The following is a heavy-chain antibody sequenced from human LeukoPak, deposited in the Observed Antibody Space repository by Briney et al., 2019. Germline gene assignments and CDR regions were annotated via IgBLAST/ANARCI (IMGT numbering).Heavy chain of an antibody. V-gene: IGHV5-51*01. CDR2: IYPGDSDT. CDR3: ARHATGPYFDY. J-gene: IGHJ4*02. CDR1: GYSFTSYW. Sequence: LGESLKISCKGSGYSFTSYWIGWVRQMPGKGLECMGIIYPGDSDTRYSPSFQGQVTISADKSISTAHLQWSSLKASDTAIYYCARHATGPYFDYWGQGTLVTVSS. D-gene: IGHD1-1*01.